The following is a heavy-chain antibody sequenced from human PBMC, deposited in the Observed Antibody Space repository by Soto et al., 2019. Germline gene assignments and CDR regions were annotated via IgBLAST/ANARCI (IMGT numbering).Heavy chain of an antibody. CDR2: ISAYSGNT. CDR3: ARVGVPAAIWVGDNWFDP. J-gene: IGHJ5*02. CDR1: GYTFTSYG. V-gene: IGHV1-18*01. D-gene: IGHD2-2*01. Sequence: ASVKVSCKASGYTFTSYGISWVRQAPGQGLEWMGWISAYSGNTNYAQELQGRVTMTTDTSTSTAYMELRSLRSDDTAVYYCARVGVPAAIWVGDNWFDPWGQGTLVTVSS.